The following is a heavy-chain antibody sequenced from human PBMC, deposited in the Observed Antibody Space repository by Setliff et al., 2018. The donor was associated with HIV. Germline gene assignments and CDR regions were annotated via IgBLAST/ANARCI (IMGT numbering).Heavy chain of an antibody. Sequence: GASVQVSCKAAGGTFRSYGISWVRQAPGQGPEWMAGIIPMFGTTNYAQKFQGRVTITADESTSTAYMELSSLRSDDTAVYYCARVAEMATIGYNYFYMDVWGQGTTVTVSS. CDR3: ARVAEMATIGYNYFYMDV. CDR2: IIPMFGTT. V-gene: IGHV1-69*13. D-gene: IGHD5-12*01. J-gene: IGHJ6*03. CDR1: GGTFRSYG.